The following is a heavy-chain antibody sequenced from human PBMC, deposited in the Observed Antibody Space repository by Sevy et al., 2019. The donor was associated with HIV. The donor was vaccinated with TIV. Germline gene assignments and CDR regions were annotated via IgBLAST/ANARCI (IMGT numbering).Heavy chain of an antibody. CDR3: GRGADYDDSSGANCDY. V-gene: IGHV3-33*01. J-gene: IGHJ4*02. Sequence: GGSLRLSCAASGFTFSKYGMHWVRQAPGKGLEWVALIWYDGSNKYYADSVKGRFTISRDNSKNTLYLQRNSLRAEDTAVYYCGRGADYDDSSGANCDYWGQGTLVTVSS. CDR1: GFTFSKYG. CDR2: IWYDGSNK. D-gene: IGHD3-22*01.